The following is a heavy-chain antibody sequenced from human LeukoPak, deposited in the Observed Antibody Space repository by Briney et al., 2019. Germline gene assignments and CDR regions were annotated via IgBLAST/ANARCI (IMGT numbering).Heavy chain of an antibody. V-gene: IGHV5-51*01. Sequence: GESLKISCKGSGYSFTNYWIGWVRQMPGKGLEWMGIIYPGDSDTRYSPSFQGQVTISADKSISTAYLQWSSLKASDTAMYYCARPVDTTTLNAFDIWSQGTMVTVSS. J-gene: IGHJ3*02. CDR3: ARPVDTTTLNAFDI. CDR2: IYPGDSDT. D-gene: IGHD4-11*01. CDR1: GYSFTNYW.